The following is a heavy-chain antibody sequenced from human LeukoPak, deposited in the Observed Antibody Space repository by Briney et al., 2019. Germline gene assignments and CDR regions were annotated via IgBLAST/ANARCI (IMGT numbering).Heavy chain of an antibody. CDR3: AREMTATGTGWVDP. V-gene: IGHV4-59*01. CDR2: IYYSGST. J-gene: IGHJ5*02. Sequence: SETLSLTCTVSGGSISGYYWSWIRQPPGKGLEWIGYIYYSGSTNYNPSLKSRVTISVDTSKKQFSLKLSSVTAADTAVYYCAREMTATGTGWVDPWGQGTLVTVSS. D-gene: IGHD6-13*01. CDR1: GGSISGYY.